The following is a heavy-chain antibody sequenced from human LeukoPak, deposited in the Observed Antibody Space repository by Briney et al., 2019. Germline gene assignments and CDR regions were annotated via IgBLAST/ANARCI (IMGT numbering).Heavy chain of an antibody. J-gene: IGHJ4*02. V-gene: IGHV1-69*13. Sequence: SLKVSCKASGGTFSRYAINWLRQATGQGPEWMGGIIPIFGTANYAQKFQGRVTITADESTSTAYMELSSLRSEDTAVYYCARDGYFDWLLSAYDYWGQGTLVTVSS. D-gene: IGHD3-9*01. CDR1: GGTFSRYA. CDR2: IIPIFGTA. CDR3: ARDGYFDWLLSAYDY.